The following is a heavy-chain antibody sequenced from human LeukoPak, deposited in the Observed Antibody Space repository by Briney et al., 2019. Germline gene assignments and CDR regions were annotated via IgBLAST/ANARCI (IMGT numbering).Heavy chain of an antibody. CDR3: ARGVYNWNDDWILDY. V-gene: IGHV1-69*13. J-gene: IGHJ4*02. CDR1: GGTFNSYA. CDR2: IIPIFGTA. D-gene: IGHD1-1*01. Sequence: SVKVSCKASGGTFNSYAISWVRQAPGQGLEWMGGIIPIFGTANYAQKFQGRVTITADESTSTAYMELSSLRSEDTAVYYCARGVYNWNDDWILDYWGQGTLVTVSS.